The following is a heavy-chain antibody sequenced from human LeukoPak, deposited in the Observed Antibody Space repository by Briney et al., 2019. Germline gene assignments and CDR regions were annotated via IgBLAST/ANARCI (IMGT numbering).Heavy chain of an antibody. CDR1: GYTFTTYG. CDR2: IYGYNGNT. D-gene: IGHD3-9*01. J-gene: IGHJ4*02. CDR3: ALGDILTGYWAEYFVY. Sequence: ASVKVSCKTSGYTFTTYGLTWVRQAPGQGLEWMGWIYGYNGNTNYAPKFQDRVTMTIDTSTKTAYMELKNLRSDDTAMYYCALGDILTGYWAEYFVYWGQGTLITVSS. V-gene: IGHV1-18*01.